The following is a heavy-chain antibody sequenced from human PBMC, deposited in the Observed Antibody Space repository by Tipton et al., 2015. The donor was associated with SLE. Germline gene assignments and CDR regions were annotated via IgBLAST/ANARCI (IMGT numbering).Heavy chain of an antibody. V-gene: IGHV4-59*08. J-gene: IGHJ5*02. D-gene: IGHD3-16*01. CDR1: GGSISSYY. CDR3: ARHGGVTPFDP. Sequence: TLSLTCTVSGGSISSYYWSWIRQPPGKGLEWIGNIYESGNSNYNPSLKSRVTISVDASKNQFSLRLTSLTAADTAVYYCARHGGVTPFDPWGQGTLVTVSS. CDR2: IYESGNS.